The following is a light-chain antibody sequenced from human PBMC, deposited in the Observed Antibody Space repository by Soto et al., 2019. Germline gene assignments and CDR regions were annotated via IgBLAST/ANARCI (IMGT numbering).Light chain of an antibody. CDR1: QRVLFSSNNKNY. CDR3: QQYYNTPSYT. J-gene: IGKJ2*01. V-gene: IGKV4-1*01. Sequence: DIVLTQSPDSLAVSLGERATINCTSSQRVLFSSNNKNYLAWYQQKPGQPPKLLIYWASTRESGVPDRFSGSGSGTDFTLTISSLQAEDVAVYYCQQYYNTPSYTFGQGTKLEIK. CDR2: WAS.